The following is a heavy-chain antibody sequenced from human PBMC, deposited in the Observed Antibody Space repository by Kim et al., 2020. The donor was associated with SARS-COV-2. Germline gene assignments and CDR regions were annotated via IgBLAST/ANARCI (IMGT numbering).Heavy chain of an antibody. J-gene: IGHJ4*02. D-gene: IGHD5-12*01. V-gene: IGHV3-74*01. CDR3: ARTYSGYDPVDY. Sequence: GGSLRLSCEASGFTFSSYWMHWVRQAPGKGLVWVSRINSDGSSKSYADSVKGRFTISRDNAKNTLYLQMNSLRAEDTAVYYCARTYSGYDPVDYWGQGTLVTVSS. CDR2: INSDGSSK. CDR1: GFTFSSYW.